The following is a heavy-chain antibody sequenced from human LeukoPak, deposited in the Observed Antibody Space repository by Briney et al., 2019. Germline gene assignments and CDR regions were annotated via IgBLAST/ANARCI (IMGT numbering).Heavy chain of an antibody. CDR3: ARYASIVVDHDAFDI. CDR2: IYYSGST. CDR1: GGSFSGYY. J-gene: IGHJ3*02. V-gene: IGHV4-59*01. D-gene: IGHD3-22*01. Sequence: MPSETLSLTCAVYGGSFSGYYWSWIRQPPGKGLEWIGYIYYSGSTNYNPSLKSRVTISVDTSKNQFSLKLSSVTAADTAVYYCARYASIVVDHDAFDIWGQGTMVTVSS.